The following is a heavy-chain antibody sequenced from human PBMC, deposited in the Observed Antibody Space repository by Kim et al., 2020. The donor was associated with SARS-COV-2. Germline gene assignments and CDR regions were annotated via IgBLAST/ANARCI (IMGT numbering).Heavy chain of an antibody. V-gene: IGHV4-39*01. CDR3: ATHAHIVVVTAAIDY. CDR1: GGSISSSSYF. D-gene: IGHD2-21*02. J-gene: IGHJ4*02. CDR2: IYYSGST. Sequence: SETLSLTCTVSGGSISSSSYFWGWIRQPPGKGLEWIGSIYYSGSTYYNPSLKRRVTISVDTSKNQFSLKLSSVTAAVTAVYYCATHAHIVVVTAAIDYWGQGTLVTVSS.